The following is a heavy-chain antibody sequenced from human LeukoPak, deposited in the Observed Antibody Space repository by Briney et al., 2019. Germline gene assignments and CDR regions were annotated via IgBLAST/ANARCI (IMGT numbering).Heavy chain of an antibody. CDR1: GGSISSSSYY. V-gene: IGHV4-39*01. Sequence: PSETLSLTCTVSGGSISSSSYYWGWIRQPPGKGLERIGSIYYSGSTYYNPSLKSRVTISVDTSKNQFSLKLSPVTAADTAVYYCARHYYDSSSWAAYYYYYYGMDVWGQGTTVTVSS. CDR2: IYYSGST. D-gene: IGHD3-22*01. J-gene: IGHJ6*02. CDR3: ARHYYDSSSWAAYYYYYYGMDV.